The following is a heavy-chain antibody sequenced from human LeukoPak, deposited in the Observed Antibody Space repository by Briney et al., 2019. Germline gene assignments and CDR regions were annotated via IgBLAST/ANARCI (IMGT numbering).Heavy chain of an antibody. CDR1: GFTFSSYS. V-gene: IGHV3-21*01. J-gene: IGHJ5*02. CDR2: ISSSSSYI. CDR3: ARGLWFGELLDNWFDP. Sequence: GGSLRLSCAASGFTFSSYSMNWVRQAPGKGLEWVSSISSSSSYIYYADSVKGRFTISGDNAKNSLYLQMNSLRAEDTAVYYCARGLWFGELLDNWFDPWGQGTLVTVSS. D-gene: IGHD3-10*01.